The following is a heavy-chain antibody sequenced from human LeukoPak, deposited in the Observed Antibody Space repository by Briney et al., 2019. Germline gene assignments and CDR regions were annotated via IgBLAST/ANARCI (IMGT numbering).Heavy chain of an antibody. J-gene: IGHJ4*02. D-gene: IGHD5-24*01. CDR1: GFTFSDYS. CDR3: ARLEMATIGDY. CDR2: ISSSSDTI. V-gene: IGHV3-48*01. Sequence: GGSLRLSCAASGFTFSDYSMNWVRQAPGKGLEWVSYISSSSDTIQYVDSVKGRFTISRDNSKNTLYLQMNSLRAEDTAVYYCARLEMATIGDYWGQGTLVTVSS.